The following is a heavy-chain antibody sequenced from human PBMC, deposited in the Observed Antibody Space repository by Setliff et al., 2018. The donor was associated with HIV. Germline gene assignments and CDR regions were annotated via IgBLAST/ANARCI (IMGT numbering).Heavy chain of an antibody. CDR1: GGSINTGFYY. Sequence: SETLSLTCTVSGGSINTGFYYWAWLRQHPGKGLEWIGYIYYSGTTHYNPSLKSRVALSIDTSKNQLSLKLRSVTAADTAVYYCARTRYSYGYFYYMDVWGKGTTVTVSS. CDR3: ARTRYSYGYFYYMDV. J-gene: IGHJ6*03. V-gene: IGHV4-31*03. CDR2: IYYSGTT. D-gene: IGHD5-18*01.